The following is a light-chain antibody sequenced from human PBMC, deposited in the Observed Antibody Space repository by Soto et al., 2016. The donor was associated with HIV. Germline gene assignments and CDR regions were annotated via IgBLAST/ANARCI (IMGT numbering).Light chain of an antibody. CDR2: GAS. CDR1: QGISSW. CDR3: QQSYSTPQT. Sequence: DIQMTQSPSSVSASVGDRVTITCRASQGISSWLVWYQQKPGKAPKLLIYGASSLQSGVPSRFSGSGSGTDFSLTIGSLQPEDFATYYCQQSYSTPQTFGQGTRVEIK. J-gene: IGKJ1*01. V-gene: IGKV1-12*01.